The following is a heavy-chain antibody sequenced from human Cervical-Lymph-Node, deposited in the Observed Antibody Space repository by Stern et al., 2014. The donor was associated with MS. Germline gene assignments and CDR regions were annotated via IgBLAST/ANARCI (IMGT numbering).Heavy chain of an antibody. CDR1: GFTFSSYG. J-gene: IGHJ4*02. Sequence: VQLVESGGGVVQPGRSLRLTCTVSGFTFSSYGMHWVRQAPGKGLEWVSVISYDGGDTYYAESVKGRFTISRDNTKNTLYLEMRRLRREDTAVYYCVKRGITEVRGVRLGDYWGPGTLVIVSS. CDR2: ISYDGGDT. V-gene: IGHV3-30*18. CDR3: VKRGITEVRGVRLGDY. D-gene: IGHD3-10*01.